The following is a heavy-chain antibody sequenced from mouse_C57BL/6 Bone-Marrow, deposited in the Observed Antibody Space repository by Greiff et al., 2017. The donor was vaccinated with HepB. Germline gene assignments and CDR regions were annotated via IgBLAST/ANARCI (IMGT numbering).Heavy chain of an antibody. J-gene: IGHJ4*01. CDR1: GYTFTSYW. D-gene: IGHD1-1*01. Sequence: QVQLQQSGAELVKPGASVKMSCKASGYTFTSYWITWVKQRPGQGLEWIGDIYPGSGSTNYNEKFKSKATLTVDTSSSTAYMQLSSLTSEDSAVYYCARNDGSSYGVDYWGQGTSVTVSS. CDR2: IYPGSGST. CDR3: ARNDGSSYGVDY. V-gene: IGHV1-55*01.